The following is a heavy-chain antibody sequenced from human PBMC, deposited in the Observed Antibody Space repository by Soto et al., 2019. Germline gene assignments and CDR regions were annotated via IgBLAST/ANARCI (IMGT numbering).Heavy chain of an antibody. D-gene: IGHD6-13*01. J-gene: IGHJ5*02. V-gene: IGHV4-39*01. CDR1: GGSISSSSYY. Sequence: SETLSLTCTVSGGSISSSSYYWGWIRQPPGKGLEWIGSIYYSGSTYYNPSLKSRVTISVDTSKNQFSLKLSSVTAADTAVYYCARHTRRYSSSWSNWFDPWGQGTLVTVSS. CDR2: IYYSGST. CDR3: ARHTRRYSSSWSNWFDP.